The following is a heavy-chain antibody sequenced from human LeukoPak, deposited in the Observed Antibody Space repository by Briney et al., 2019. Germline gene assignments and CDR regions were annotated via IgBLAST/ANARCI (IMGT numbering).Heavy chain of an antibody. Sequence: ASVKVSCKASGYNFTNYGITWVRQAPGQGPEWMGWISGNTGDTNYPQTFQDRVTMTIDTSTSTAYLELRSLRSDDTAVYYCARVGRTIVATMAYWGQGTQVTVSS. CDR1: GYNFTNYG. J-gene: IGHJ1*01. CDR3: ARVGRTIVATMAY. V-gene: IGHV1-18*01. D-gene: IGHD5-12*01. CDR2: ISGNTGDT.